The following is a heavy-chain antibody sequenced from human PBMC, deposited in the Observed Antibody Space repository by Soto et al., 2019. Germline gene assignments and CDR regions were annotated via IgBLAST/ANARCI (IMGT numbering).Heavy chain of an antibody. Sequence: PGGSLRLSCAASGFTFSSYWMHWVRQAPGKGLVWVSRINSDGSSTSYADSVKGRFTISRDNAKNTLYLQMNSLRAEDTAVYYCARAKRGLYSSSLSAFDIWGQGTMVTVSS. CDR2: INSDGSST. V-gene: IGHV3-74*01. D-gene: IGHD6-6*01. CDR3: ARAKRGLYSSSLSAFDI. CDR1: GFTFSSYW. J-gene: IGHJ3*02.